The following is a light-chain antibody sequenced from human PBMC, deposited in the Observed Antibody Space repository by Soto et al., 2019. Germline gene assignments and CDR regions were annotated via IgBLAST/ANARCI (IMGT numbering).Light chain of an antibody. Sequence: EIVLTQSPDTLSLSPGERATLSCRASQSVSSNYVAWFQQKPGQTPRLLISGSSSRATGIPDRFSGSGSGTDFTLTISRLEPEDFAVYFCQQYSDLPMTFGQGTRLEIK. V-gene: IGKV3-20*01. CDR2: GSS. J-gene: IGKJ5*01. CDR1: QSVSSNY. CDR3: QQYSDLPMT.